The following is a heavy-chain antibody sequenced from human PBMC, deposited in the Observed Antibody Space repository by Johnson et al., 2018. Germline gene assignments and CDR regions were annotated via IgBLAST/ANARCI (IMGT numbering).Heavy chain of an antibody. J-gene: IGHJ6*02. V-gene: IGHV1-8*01. CDR3: TRRRGGRNASSYYYYGMDV. D-gene: IGHD5-24*01. Sequence: QVQLVESGAEVKKPGASVKVSCKASGYTFTTYDVNWVRQDTGQGLEWVGWMNPNSDNTDYAQKFQGRLSMTKNTSISKAYMELSSLKSEDTAVYYCTRRRGGRNASSYYYYGMDVWGQGTTVTVSS. CDR1: GYTFTTYD. CDR2: MNPNSDNT.